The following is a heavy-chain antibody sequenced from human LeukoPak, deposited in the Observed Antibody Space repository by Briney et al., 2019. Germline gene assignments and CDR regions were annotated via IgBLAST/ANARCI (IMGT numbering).Heavy chain of an antibody. J-gene: IGHJ6*03. CDR2: IYHSGST. CDR3: ARTYCGGDCRGYYYHYYMDV. Sequence: KTSGTLSLTCAVSGGSISSSNWWSWVRQPPGKGLEWIGEIYHSGSTNYNPSLKSRVTISVDKSKNQFSLKLSSVTAADTAVYYCARTYCGGDCRGYYYHYYMDVWGKGTTVTISS. V-gene: IGHV4-4*02. D-gene: IGHD2-21*02. CDR1: GGSISSSNW.